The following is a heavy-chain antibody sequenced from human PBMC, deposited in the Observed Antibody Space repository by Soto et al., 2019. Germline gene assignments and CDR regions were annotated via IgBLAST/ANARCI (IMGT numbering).Heavy chain of an antibody. CDR1: GFTFDDYA. CDR3: AKDGSWSGYYIGRGHSNWFAP. D-gene: IGHD3-3*01. J-gene: IGHJ5*02. Sequence: GGSLRLSCAASGFTFDDYAMHWVRQAPGKGLEWVSGISWNSGSVGYADSVKGRFTISRDNAKNSLYLQMNSLRAEDTALYYCAKDGSWSGYYIGRGHSNWFAPWGQGTLVTVSS. CDR2: ISWNSGSV. V-gene: IGHV3-9*01.